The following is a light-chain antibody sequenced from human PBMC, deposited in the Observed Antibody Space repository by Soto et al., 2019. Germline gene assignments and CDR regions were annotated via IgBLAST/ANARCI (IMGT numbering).Light chain of an antibody. Sequence: EVVMRQSPATLSVSPGNTVTLSCRANQTITSNLAWYQQKPGQAPRLLIYDASNRATGIPARFSGSGSGTDFTLTINSLEPEDVAVYYCQQRANWPPWTFGQGTKVDIK. CDR2: DAS. V-gene: IGKV3-11*01. CDR3: QQRANWPPWT. J-gene: IGKJ1*01. CDR1: QTITSN.